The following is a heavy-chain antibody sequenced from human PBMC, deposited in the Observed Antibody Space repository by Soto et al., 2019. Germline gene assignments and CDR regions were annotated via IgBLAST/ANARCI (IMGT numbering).Heavy chain of an antibody. CDR3: ARAFRDGSHTQNFGMDV. CDR2: IYPGDSDT. Sequence: GESLKISCKGSGYSFTSYWIGWVRQIPGKGLEWMGIIYPGDSDTRYSPSFQGQVTISADKSISTAYLQWSSLKASDTAMYYCARAFRDGSHTQNFGMDVWGQGTTVTVSS. D-gene: IGHD3-3*02. CDR1: GYSFTSYW. V-gene: IGHV5-51*01. J-gene: IGHJ6*02.